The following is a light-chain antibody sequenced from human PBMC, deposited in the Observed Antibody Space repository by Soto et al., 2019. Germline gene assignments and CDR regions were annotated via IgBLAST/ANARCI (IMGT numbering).Light chain of an antibody. V-gene: IGLV2-8*01. J-gene: IGLJ3*02. CDR2: EVS. Sequence: QSALTQPPSASGSPGQSVTISCTGTSSDVGGYNYVSWYQQHPGKAPELMIYEVSKRPSGVPDRFSGSKSGNTASLTVSGLQAEDEADYYCSSYAGSNYWVFGGGTKLTVL. CDR1: SSDVGGYNY. CDR3: SSYAGSNYWV.